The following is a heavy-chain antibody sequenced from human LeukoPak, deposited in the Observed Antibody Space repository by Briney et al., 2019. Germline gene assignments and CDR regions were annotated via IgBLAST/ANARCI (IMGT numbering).Heavy chain of an antibody. CDR3: ARTDETAPAEDFQH. V-gene: IGHV3-53*01. D-gene: IGHD2-21*02. CDR1: GFTVSSNY. J-gene: IGHJ1*01. Sequence: GGSLRLSCAASGFTVSSNYMSWVRQAPGKGLEWVSVIYSGGSTYYADSVKGRFTISRDNSKNTLYLQMKSLRAEDTAVYYCARTDETAPAEDFQHWGQGTLVTVSS. CDR2: IYSGGST.